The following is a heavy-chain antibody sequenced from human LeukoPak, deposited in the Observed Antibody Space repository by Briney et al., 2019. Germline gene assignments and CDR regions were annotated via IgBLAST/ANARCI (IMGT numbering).Heavy chain of an antibody. Sequence: GGSLRLSCAASGFTFSSYAMSWVRQAPGKGLEWVSAISGSGGSTYYADSAKGRFTISRDNSKNTLYLQMNSLRAEDTAVYYCAKDLAPYYDSSGYPSYWGQGTLVTVSS. CDR3: AKDLAPYYDSSGYPSY. CDR2: ISGSGGST. CDR1: GFTFSSYA. D-gene: IGHD3-22*01. J-gene: IGHJ4*02. V-gene: IGHV3-23*01.